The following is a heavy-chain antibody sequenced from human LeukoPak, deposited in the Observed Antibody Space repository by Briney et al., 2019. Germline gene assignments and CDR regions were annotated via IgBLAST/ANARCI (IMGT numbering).Heavy chain of an antibody. J-gene: IGHJ4*02. V-gene: IGHV3-7*01. CDR1: GFNFNNHW. Sequence: GGSLRLSCAASGFNFNNHWMDWVRQAPGKGLEWVTNIKPDGRGQNYVDSVKGRFTISRDNAKNSLYLQMNSLRAEDTAVYYCANEEWYRFNYWGQGILVTVSS. CDR2: IKPDGRGQ. D-gene: IGHD3-3*01. CDR3: ANEEWYRFNY.